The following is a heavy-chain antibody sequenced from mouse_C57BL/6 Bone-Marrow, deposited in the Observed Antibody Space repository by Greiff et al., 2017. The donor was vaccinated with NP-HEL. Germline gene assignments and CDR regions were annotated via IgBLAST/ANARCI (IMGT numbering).Heavy chain of an antibody. V-gene: IGHV1-55*01. J-gene: IGHJ2*01. Sequence: VKLQQPGAELVKPGASVKMSCKASGYTFTSYWITWVKQRPGQGLEWIGDIYPGSGSTNYNEKFKSKATLTVDTSSSTAYMQLSSLTSEDSAVYYCARSRGNPDYFDYWGQGATLTVSS. CDR2: IYPGSGST. CDR1: GYTFTSYW. CDR3: ARSRGNPDYFDY.